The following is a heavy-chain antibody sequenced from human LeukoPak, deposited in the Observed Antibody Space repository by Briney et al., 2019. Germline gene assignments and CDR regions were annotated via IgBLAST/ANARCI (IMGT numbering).Heavy chain of an antibody. CDR1: GFIFRNYA. Sequence: PGGSLRLSCGASGFIFRNYAMSWVRQAPGEGLEWVSGISDNGGGRYYADSAKGRFTISRDNSKNMLYLQMNSLRAEDTAVYYCTRDREGTDYWGQGTLVTVSS. CDR3: TRDREGTDY. CDR2: ISDNGGGR. D-gene: IGHD1-26*01. J-gene: IGHJ4*02. V-gene: IGHV3-23*01.